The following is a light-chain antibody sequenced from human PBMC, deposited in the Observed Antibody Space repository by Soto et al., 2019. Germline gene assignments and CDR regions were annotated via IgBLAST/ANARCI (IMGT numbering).Light chain of an antibody. Sequence: AIQLTQSPSSLSASVGDRVTITCRASQGISTLLAWYQQKPGKAPKVLIYESSLLQSGVPSRFSGSGSGTDFTLTISSLQPEDFATYYCQQYNRYSAITFGGGTRVE. V-gene: IGKV1-13*02. CDR2: ESS. CDR1: QGISTL. CDR3: QQYNRYSAIT. J-gene: IGKJ4*01.